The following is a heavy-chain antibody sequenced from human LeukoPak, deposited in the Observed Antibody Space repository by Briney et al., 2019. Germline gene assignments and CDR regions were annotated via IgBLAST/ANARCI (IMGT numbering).Heavy chain of an antibody. Sequence: GGSLRLSCAASGFTFSGFWMHWVRQAPGKGLEWVAFIRYDGSNKYYADSVKGRFTISRDNSKNTLYLQMNSLRAEDTAVYYCAKDPTPSGSYYDYWGQGTLVTVSS. CDR3: AKDPTPSGSYYDY. J-gene: IGHJ4*02. D-gene: IGHD1-26*01. CDR1: GFTFSGFW. CDR2: IRYDGSNK. V-gene: IGHV3-30*02.